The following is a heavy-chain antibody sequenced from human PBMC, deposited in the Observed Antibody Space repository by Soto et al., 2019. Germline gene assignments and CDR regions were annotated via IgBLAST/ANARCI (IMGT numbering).Heavy chain of an antibody. CDR3: ARYRREAVAGYTLDN. J-gene: IGHJ4*02. V-gene: IGHV4-59*01. CDR1: GGSISSNY. D-gene: IGHD6-13*01. Sequence: LSLTCTVSGGSISSNYWTWIRQPPGKGLEWIGYVYNSGSTNYNPSLKSRVTISEDTSKSQFSLKVNSMTAADAAVYYCARYRREAVAGYTLDNWGQGILVTVSS. CDR2: VYNSGST.